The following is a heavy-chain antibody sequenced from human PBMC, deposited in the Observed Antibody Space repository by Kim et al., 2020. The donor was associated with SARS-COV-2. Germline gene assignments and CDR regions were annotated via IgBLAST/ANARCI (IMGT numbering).Heavy chain of an antibody. CDR1: GFTFSSYS. D-gene: IGHD3-3*01. Sequence: GGSLRLSCAASGFTFSSYSMNWVRQAPGKGLEWVSSISSSSSYIYYADSVKGRFTISRDNAKNSLYLQMNSLRAEDTAVYYCARDTLRFLDRYYYYGMDVWGQGTTVTVSS. CDR2: ISSSSSYI. CDR3: ARDTLRFLDRYYYYGMDV. J-gene: IGHJ6*02. V-gene: IGHV3-21*01.